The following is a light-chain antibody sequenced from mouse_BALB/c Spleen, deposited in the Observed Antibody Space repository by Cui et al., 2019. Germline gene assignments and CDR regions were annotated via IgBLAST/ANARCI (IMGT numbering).Light chain of an antibody. Sequence: DIQLTPSTATLSACEGETVTIPCGPSENFYGALNWYQRKQGKSPQLLIYGATNLADCVSSRVSGRGSGRQYSLKISSLHPDNVATYYCQNGLGTPLTFGAGTKLELK. CDR2: GAT. V-gene: IGKV12-89*01. CDR3: QNGLGTPLT. CDR1: ENFYGA. J-gene: IGKJ5*01.